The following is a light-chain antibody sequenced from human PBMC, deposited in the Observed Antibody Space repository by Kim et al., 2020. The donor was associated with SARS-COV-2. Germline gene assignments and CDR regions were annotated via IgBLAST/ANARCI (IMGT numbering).Light chain of an antibody. J-gene: IGLJ3*02. CDR1: SGHSSYA. CDR2: VNSDGSH. V-gene: IGLV4-69*01. Sequence: ASVKLTCTLNSGHSSYAIAWHQQQPEKGPRYFMKVNSDGSHSKGDGIPDRFSGSSSGAERYLTISSLQSEEEADYYCQTWGTGIRVFGGGTKVTVL. CDR3: QTWGTGIRV.